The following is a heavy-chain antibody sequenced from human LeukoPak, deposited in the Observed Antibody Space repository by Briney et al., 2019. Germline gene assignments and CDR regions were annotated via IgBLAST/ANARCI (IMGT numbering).Heavy chain of an antibody. CDR2: IYPGDSDT. Sequence: GEPLKISCKASGYRFSSYWIGWVRQMPGKGLEWMGTIYPGDSDTKHSPSFQGQVTISADKSISTAYLQWSSLKASDPAMYYCATRRGLADPGAMDVWGQGATVTVSS. V-gene: IGHV5-51*01. CDR3: ATRRGLADPGAMDV. CDR1: GYRFSSYW. J-gene: IGHJ6*02. D-gene: IGHD6-19*01.